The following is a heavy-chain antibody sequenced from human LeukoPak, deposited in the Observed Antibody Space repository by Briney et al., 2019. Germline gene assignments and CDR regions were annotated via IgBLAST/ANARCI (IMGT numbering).Heavy chain of an antibody. Sequence: SETLSLTCTVSGGSISSGSYYWGWVRQPAGRGLEWIGRIYTSGSTNYNPSLKSRVTISVDTSKNQFSLKLSSVTAADTAVYYCARSGHYYDSSGYDAFDIWGQGTMVTVSS. D-gene: IGHD3-22*01. CDR2: IYTSGST. J-gene: IGHJ3*02. CDR1: GGSISSGSYY. V-gene: IGHV4-61*02. CDR3: ARSGHYYDSSGYDAFDI.